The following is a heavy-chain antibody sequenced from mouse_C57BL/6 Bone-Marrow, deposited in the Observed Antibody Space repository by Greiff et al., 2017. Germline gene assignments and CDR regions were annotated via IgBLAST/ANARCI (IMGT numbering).Heavy chain of an antibody. V-gene: IGHV5-12*01. CDR3: ARGGSYYFDY. Sequence: EVKVVESGGGLVQPGGSLKLSCAASGFTFSDYYMYWVRQTPEKRLEWVAYISNGGGSTYYPDTVKGRFTISRDNAKNTLYLQMSRLKSEDTAMYYCARGGSYYFDYWGQGTTLTVSS. CDR2: ISNGGGST. J-gene: IGHJ2*01. CDR1: GFTFSDYY.